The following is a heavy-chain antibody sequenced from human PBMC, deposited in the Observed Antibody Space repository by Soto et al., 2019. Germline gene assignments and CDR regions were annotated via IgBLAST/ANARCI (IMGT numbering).Heavy chain of an antibody. D-gene: IGHD4-17*01. V-gene: IGHV4-59*01. CDR2: IYYSGST. J-gene: IGHJ4*02. Sequence: QVQLQESGPGLVKPSETLSHTCTVSGGSISSYYWSWIRQPPGKGLEWIGYIYYSGSTNYNPSLKSRVTISVDTSKNQFSLKLSSVTAADTAVYYCARAYGYYFDYWGQGTLVTVSS. CDR3: ARAYGYYFDY. CDR1: GGSISSYY.